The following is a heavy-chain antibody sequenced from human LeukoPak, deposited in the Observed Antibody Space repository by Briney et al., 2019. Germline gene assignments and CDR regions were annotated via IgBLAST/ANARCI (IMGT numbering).Heavy chain of an antibody. V-gene: IGHV3-21*01. CDR1: GFTFSSYS. CDR2: ISSSSSYI. Sequence: GESLRLSCAASGFTFSSYSMNWVRQAPGKGLEWVSSISSSSSYIYYADSVKGRFTISRDNAKNSLYLQMNSLRAEDTAVYYCASGSDILTDTWGQGTLVTVSS. J-gene: IGHJ4*02. D-gene: IGHD3-9*01. CDR3: ASGSDILTDT.